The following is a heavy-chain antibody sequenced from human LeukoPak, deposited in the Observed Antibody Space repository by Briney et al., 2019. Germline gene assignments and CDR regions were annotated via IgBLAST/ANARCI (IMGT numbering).Heavy chain of an antibody. J-gene: IGHJ4*02. V-gene: IGHV4-39*01. CDR3: ATRYDYRGYYFDY. CDR2: IYYSGST. Sequence: SETLSLTCTVSGGSISSSSYYWGWLRQPPGKGLEWIGSIYYSGSTYYNPSLKSRVTISVDTSKNQFSLKLSSVTAADTAVYYCATRYDYRGYYFDYWGQGTLVTVSS. CDR1: GGSISSSSYY. D-gene: IGHD5-12*01.